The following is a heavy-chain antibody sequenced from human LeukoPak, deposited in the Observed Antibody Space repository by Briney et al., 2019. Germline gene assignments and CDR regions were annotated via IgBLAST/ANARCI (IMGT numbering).Heavy chain of an antibody. CDR2: ISSSGSTI. Sequence: GGSLRLSCAASGFTFSSYEMNWVRQAPGKGLEWVSYISSSGSTIYYADSVKGRFTISRDNAKNSLYLQMNSLRAEDTAVYYCAKDRSSGYYSALDYWGQGTLVTVSS. D-gene: IGHD3-22*01. CDR1: GFTFSSYE. J-gene: IGHJ4*02. CDR3: AKDRSSGYYSALDY. V-gene: IGHV3-48*03.